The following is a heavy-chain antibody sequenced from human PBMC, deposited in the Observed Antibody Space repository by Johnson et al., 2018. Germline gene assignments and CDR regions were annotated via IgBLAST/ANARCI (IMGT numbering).Heavy chain of an antibody. D-gene: IGHD2-21*02. CDR1: GFTFSSYD. CDR3: ARASTLTAIPIDGMDV. J-gene: IGHJ6*02. CDR2: VGTVGDT. V-gene: IGHV3-13*01. Sequence: VQLQESGGGLVQPGGSLRLTCAASGFTFSSYDMHWVRQATGKGLEWVSTVGTVGDTYYAGSVKGRFTISRENGKNSLYLQMNSLRDEDTAVYYCARASTLTAIPIDGMDVWGQGTTVTVSS.